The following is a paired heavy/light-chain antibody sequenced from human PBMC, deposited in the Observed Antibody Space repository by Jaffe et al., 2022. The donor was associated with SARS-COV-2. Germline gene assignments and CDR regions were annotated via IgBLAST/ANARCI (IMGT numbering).Heavy chain of an antibody. J-gene: IGHJ2*01. V-gene: IGHV4-59*01. CDR3: AREGDSSWPPRNWYFDL. Sequence: QVQLQESGPGLVKPSETLSLTCTVSGGSISSYYWSWIRQPPGKGLEWIGYIYYSGSTNYNPSLKSRVTISLNTSKHQFSLKLTSVTAADTAVYYCAREGDSSWPPRNWYFDLWGRGTLVTVSS. CDR1: GGSISSYY. CDR2: IYYSGST. D-gene: IGHD6-13*01.
Light chain of an antibody. CDR2: WAS. CDR1: QSVLYSSNNKNY. Sequence: DIVMTQSPDSLAVSLGERATIHCKSSQSVLYSSNNKNYFAWYQQKPGQPPKLLIYWASTRESGVPDRFSGSGSGTDFTLTISSLQAEDVAVYYCQQYYSSPRTFGQGTKVEIK. V-gene: IGKV4-1*01. J-gene: IGKJ1*01. CDR3: QQYYSSPRT.